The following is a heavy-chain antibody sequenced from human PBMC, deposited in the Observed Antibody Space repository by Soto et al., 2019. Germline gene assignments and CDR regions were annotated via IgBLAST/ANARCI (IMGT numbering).Heavy chain of an antibody. J-gene: IGHJ6*02. CDR1: GGTFSSYA. D-gene: IGHD6-13*01. CDR2: IIPIFGTA. CDR3: ALAAAGTFWNGMDV. Sequence: QVQLVQSGAEVKKPGSSVKVSCKASGGTFSSYAISWVRQAPGQGLEWMGGIIPIFGTANYAPKFQGRVTISEDASTSTAYMEVSSLRSEDTAVYYCALAAAGTFWNGMDVCSQGTTVTVSS. V-gene: IGHV1-69*01.